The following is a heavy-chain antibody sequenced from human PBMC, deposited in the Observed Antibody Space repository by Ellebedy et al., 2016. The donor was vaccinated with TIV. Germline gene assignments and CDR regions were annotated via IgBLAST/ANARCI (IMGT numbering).Heavy chain of an antibody. CDR1: GFTFTSDY. D-gene: IGHD5/OR15-5a*01. J-gene: IGHJ3*02. CDR3: AKETSNDGDLKVWGVLDI. CDR2: IHRDVDP. Sequence: GGSLRLSCTASGFTFTSDYMSWVRQAPWKGLEWFSVIHRDVDPIYSDSVKGRFIVSRDKSRNTLYLQMTGLSVEDTAVYYCAKETSNDGDLKVWGVLDIWGQGTMVTVSS. V-gene: IGHV3-66*01.